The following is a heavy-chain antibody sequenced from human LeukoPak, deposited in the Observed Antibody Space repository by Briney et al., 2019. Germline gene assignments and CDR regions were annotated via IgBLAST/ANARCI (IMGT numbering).Heavy chain of an antibody. V-gene: IGHV1-46*01. J-gene: IGHJ4*02. D-gene: IGHD6-19*01. CDR2: INPSGGST. Sequence: ASVKVSCKASGYTFTSYYMHWVRQAPGQGLEWMGIINPSGGSTSYAQKFQGRVTITADESTSTAYMELSSLRSEDTAVYYCARGYSSGWQGYYFDYWGQGTLVTVSS. CDR1: GYTFTSYY. CDR3: ARGYSSGWQGYYFDY.